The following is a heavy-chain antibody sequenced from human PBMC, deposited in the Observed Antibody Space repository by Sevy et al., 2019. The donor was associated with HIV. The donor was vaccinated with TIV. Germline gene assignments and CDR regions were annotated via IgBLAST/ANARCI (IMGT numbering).Heavy chain of an antibody. V-gene: IGHV3-11*06. CDR2: ISSRSSHT. CDR1: GFSFSEYY. J-gene: IGHJ4*02. D-gene: IGHD3-22*01. Sequence: GGSLRLSCVASGFSFSEYYISWIRQAPGKGLEWVSYISSRSSHTNFADSVKGRFTISRDNAKNSLYLQMNSLRADDTAVYFCARDIESAGYDSSGNFDYWGLGTLVTVSS. CDR3: ARDIESAGYDSSGNFDY.